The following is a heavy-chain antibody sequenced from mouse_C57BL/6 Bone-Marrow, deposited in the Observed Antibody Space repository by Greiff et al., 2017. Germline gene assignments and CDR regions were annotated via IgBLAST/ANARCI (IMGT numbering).Heavy chain of an antibody. D-gene: IGHD1-1*01. V-gene: IGHV1-15*01. J-gene: IGHJ4*01. CDR1: GYTFTDYE. Sequence: QVQLQQSGAELVRPGASVTLSCKASGYTFTDYEMHWVKQTPVHGLEWIGAIDPETGGTAYNQKFKGKAILTADKSSSTAYMELRSLTSEDSAVYDWTRGYYGSSGYAMDYWGQGTSVTVSS. CDR2: IDPETGGT. CDR3: TRGYYGSSGYAMDY.